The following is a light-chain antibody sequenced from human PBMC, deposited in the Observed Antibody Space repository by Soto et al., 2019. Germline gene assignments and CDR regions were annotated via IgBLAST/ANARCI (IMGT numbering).Light chain of an antibody. CDR1: SSNIGAGYD. CDR2: GNS. Sequence: QSVLTPPPSVSGAPGQRVTISSTESSSNIGAGYDVHWYQQLPGTAPKLLIYGNSNRPSGVPDRFSGSKSGTSASLAITGLQAEDEADYYCQSYDSSLSGVVFGGGTKLTVL. CDR3: QSYDSSLSGVV. V-gene: IGLV1-40*01. J-gene: IGLJ2*01.